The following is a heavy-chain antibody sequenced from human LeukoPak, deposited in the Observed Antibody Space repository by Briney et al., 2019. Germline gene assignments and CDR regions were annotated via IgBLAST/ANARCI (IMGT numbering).Heavy chain of an antibody. D-gene: IGHD1-1*01. CDR3: ARLTGTTGFDY. CDR2: IKQDGSDK. J-gene: IGHJ4*02. V-gene: IGHV3-7*01. Sequence: TGGSLRLSCAASGFPFSSYWMSWVRRAPGKGLEWVANIKQDGSDKYYVDSVKGRFTISRDNAKNSLYLQLNSLRADDTAVYYCARLTGTTGFDYWGQGTLVTVSS. CDR1: GFPFSSYW.